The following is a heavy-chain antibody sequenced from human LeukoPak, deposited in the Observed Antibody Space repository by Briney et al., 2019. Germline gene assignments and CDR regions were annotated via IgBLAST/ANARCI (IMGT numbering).Heavy chain of an antibody. CDR3: ARVGEAGSSWYYFDY. CDR1: GGSFSGYY. D-gene: IGHD6-13*01. J-gene: IGHJ4*02. Sequence: PSETLSLTCAVYGGSFSGYYWSWIRQPPGKGLEWIGEINHSGSTNYNPSLKSRVTISVDTSKNQFSLKVRSVTAADTAVYYCARVGEAGSSWYYFDYWGQGTLVTVSS. CDR2: INHSGST. V-gene: IGHV4-34*01.